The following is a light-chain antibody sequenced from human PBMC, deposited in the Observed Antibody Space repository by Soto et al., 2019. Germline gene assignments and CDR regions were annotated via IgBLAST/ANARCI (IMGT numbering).Light chain of an antibody. CDR3: QQAASFPFT. Sequence: DIQLTQSPASVSAAVGDRINISCRASQPIKTWLAWYQQKPGKGHKLLIYTASTLETGVPSRFSGSGSGTDFTLTISSLQPEDAAIYSCQQAASFPFTFGPGAKV. CDR2: TAS. CDR1: QPIKTW. J-gene: IGKJ3*01. V-gene: IGKV1-12*02.